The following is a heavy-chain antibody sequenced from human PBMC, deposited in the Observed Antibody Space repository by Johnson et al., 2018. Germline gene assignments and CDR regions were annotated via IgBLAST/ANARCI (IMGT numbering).Heavy chain of an antibody. Sequence: EVQVVESGAEVKKPGESLKISCKGFGYIFTDNWIGWVRQMPGKGLEWMGIVSPGDSQPKYSSSFQGQVTISADKSINTAYLQWSSLKASDTAMYYCATQYSSGWGGHWWTWGQGTPVTVSS. CDR1: GYIFTDNW. D-gene: IGHD6-25*01. J-gene: IGHJ5*02. CDR2: VSPGDSQP. V-gene: IGHV5-51*03. CDR3: ATQYSSGWGGHWWT.